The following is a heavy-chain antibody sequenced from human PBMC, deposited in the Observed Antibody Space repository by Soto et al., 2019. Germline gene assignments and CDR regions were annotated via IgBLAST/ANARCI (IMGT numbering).Heavy chain of an antibody. Sequence: QVQLVQSGDEVRKPGSSVKVSCKASGYIFVNYGIAWVRQAPGQGLEWMGWISPYSGNTHYASKVQGRLTMSTDTSTRTAYVYLGSLTSDDTAVYYCAMVDNYVAPAPQDVWGQGTTVTVSS. CDR1: GYIFVNYG. CDR3: AMVDNYVAPAPQDV. J-gene: IGHJ6*02. V-gene: IGHV1-18*01. CDR2: ISPYSGNT. D-gene: IGHD3-16*01.